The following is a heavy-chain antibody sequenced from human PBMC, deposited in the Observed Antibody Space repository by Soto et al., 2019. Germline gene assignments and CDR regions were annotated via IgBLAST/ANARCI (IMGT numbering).Heavy chain of an antibody. CDR3: ARQGQLSHYYYYCMDV. Sequence: QVQLVESGGGVVQPGRSLRLSCAASGFTFSSYGMHWVRQAPGKGLEWVAVIWYDGSNKYYADSVKGRFTISRDNSKNPLDLQRHSLRAEDTAVYYCARQGQLSHYYYYCMDVWGQGTTVTVSS. CDR2: IWYDGSNK. V-gene: IGHV3-33*01. D-gene: IGHD1-1*01. CDR1: GFTFSSYG. J-gene: IGHJ6*02.